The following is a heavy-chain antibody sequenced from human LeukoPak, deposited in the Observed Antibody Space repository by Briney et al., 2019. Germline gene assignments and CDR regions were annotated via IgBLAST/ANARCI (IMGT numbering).Heavy chain of an antibody. CDR3: ARAGDPYDYYYYGMDV. V-gene: IGHV3-53*04. Sequence: GGSLRLSCAASGFTVSSDYMSWVRQAPGKGLEWVSVIYSGGSTYYADSVKGRFTISRHNSKNTLYLQMNSLRAEDTAVYYCARAGDPYDYYYYGMDVWGQGTTVTVSS. J-gene: IGHJ6*02. CDR1: GFTVSSDY. D-gene: IGHD3-22*01. CDR2: IYSGGST.